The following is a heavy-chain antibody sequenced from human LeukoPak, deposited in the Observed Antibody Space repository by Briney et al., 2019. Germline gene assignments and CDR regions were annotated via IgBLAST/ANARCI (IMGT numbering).Heavy chain of an antibody. V-gene: IGHV3-11*04. D-gene: IGHD3-10*01. CDR1: GFTFSDYY. J-gene: IGHJ4*02. CDR2: ISSSLTTV. CDR3: ARGSQLWFGEFFDY. Sequence: GGSLRLSCVASGFTFSDYYLTWIRQTPGKGLEWISSISSSLTTVYYADSVKGRFTISRDNAKNSLYLQMNSLRAEDTAVYYCARGSQLWFGEFFDYWGQGTLVTVSS.